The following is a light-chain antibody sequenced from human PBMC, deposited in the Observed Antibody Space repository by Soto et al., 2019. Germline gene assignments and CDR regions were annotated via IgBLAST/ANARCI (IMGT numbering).Light chain of an antibody. CDR2: EVS. J-gene: IGLJ1*01. V-gene: IGLV2-14*01. CDR1: SSDVGGYNY. Sequence: QSVLTQPASVSGSPGQSITISCTGTSSDVGGYNYVSWYQQHPGKAPKLMIYEVSNRPSGVSNRFSGSKSGNTASLTISGLQAEDEADYYCSSYTSSSTLNYVFGTGPKVTV. CDR3: SSYTSSSTLNYV.